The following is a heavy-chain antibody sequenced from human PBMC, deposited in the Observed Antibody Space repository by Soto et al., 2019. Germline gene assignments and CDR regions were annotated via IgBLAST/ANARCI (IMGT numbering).Heavy chain of an antibody. CDR3: ARQLHDSSGYYEP. D-gene: IGHD3-22*01. Sequence: GESLKISCKGSGYSFTSYWIGWVRQMPGKGLEWMGIIYPGDSDTRYSPSFQGQVTISADKSISTAYLQWSSLKASDTATYYCARQLHDSSGYYEPWGQGTLVTVSS. J-gene: IGHJ5*02. CDR1: GYSFTSYW. V-gene: IGHV5-51*01. CDR2: IYPGDSDT.